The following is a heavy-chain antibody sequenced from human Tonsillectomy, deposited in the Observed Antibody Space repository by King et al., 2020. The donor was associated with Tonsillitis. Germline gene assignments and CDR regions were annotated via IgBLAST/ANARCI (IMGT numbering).Heavy chain of an antibody. Sequence: QLQESGPGLVKPSQTLSLTCTVSGGSISSGIYFWSWIRQPAGKGLEWIGRIYTSGSTSYNPSLKSRVTISVDKSKNQFSLKLSSVTAADTAVYYCARETHHYDSSGYPNWFDPWGQGTLVTVSS. CDR2: IYTSGST. V-gene: IGHV4-61*02. J-gene: IGHJ5*02. D-gene: IGHD3-22*01. CDR3: ARETHHYDSSGYPNWFDP. CDR1: GGSISSGIYF.